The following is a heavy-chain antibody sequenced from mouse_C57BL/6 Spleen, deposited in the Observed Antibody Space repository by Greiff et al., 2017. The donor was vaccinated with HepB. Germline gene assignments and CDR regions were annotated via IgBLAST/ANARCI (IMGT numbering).Heavy chain of an antibody. Sequence: EVQLQQSGPGLVKPSQSLSLTCPVTGYSITSGYYWNWIRQFPGNKLEWMGYISYDGSNNYNPSLKNRISLTRDTSKNQFFLKLNSVTTEATATYDCANYYGSSHLFAYWGQGTLVTVSA. D-gene: IGHD1-1*01. CDR2: ISYDGSN. V-gene: IGHV3-6*01. CDR3: ANYYGSSHLFAY. J-gene: IGHJ3*01. CDR1: GYSITSGYY.